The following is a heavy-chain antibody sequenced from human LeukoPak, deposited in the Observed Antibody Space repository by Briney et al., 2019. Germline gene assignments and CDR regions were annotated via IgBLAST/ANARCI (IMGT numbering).Heavy chain of an antibody. Sequence: GGSLRLSCAASGFTFSSYSMNWVRQAPGRGLEWISYISSGSGTIYYADSVKGRFTISRDNAKNSLYLQMNSLRAEDTAVYYCARGPPSDYWGQGTLVTVSS. V-gene: IGHV3-48*01. J-gene: IGHJ4*02. CDR1: GFTFSSYS. CDR3: ARGPPSDY. CDR2: ISSGSGTI.